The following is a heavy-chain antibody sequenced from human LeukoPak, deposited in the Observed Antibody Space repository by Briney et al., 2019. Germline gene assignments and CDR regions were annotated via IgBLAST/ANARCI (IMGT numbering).Heavy chain of an antibody. CDR3: ARDVELALDY. D-gene: IGHD1-1*01. Sequence: GGSLRLSCAASGFTFSNYGMHWVRQAPGKGLEWVAVISYEGRNKYSADSMKGRFTISRDNSKNTPYLQMSSLRVEDTAVYYCARDVELALDYWGQGTLVTVSS. CDR1: GFTFSNYG. J-gene: IGHJ4*02. CDR2: ISYEGRNK. V-gene: IGHV3-30*03.